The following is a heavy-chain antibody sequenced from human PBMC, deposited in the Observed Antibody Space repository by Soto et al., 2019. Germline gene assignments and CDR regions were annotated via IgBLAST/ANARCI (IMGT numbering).Heavy chain of an antibody. V-gene: IGHV3-23*01. CDR3: AKKGGYGDFGIFFDY. CDR2: IRGSSGDT. J-gene: IGHJ4*02. CDR1: GFTFSSSP. D-gene: IGHD4-17*01. Sequence: EVQLLESGGGLVQPGGSLRLSCTASGFTFSSSPMTRVRQAPGKGLEWVSTIRGSSGDTYYADSVKGRLTISRDNSKNTLYLQMNSLRVEDTAVYYCAKKGGYGDFGIFFDYWGQGTLVTVSS.